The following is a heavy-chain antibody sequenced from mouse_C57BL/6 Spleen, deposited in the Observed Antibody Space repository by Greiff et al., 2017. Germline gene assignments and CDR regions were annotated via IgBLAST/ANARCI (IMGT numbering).Heavy chain of an antibody. J-gene: IGHJ4*01. D-gene: IGHD2-5*01. Sequence: EVQLQQSGPELVKPGASVKISCKASGYSFTGYYMHWVKQSSEKSLEWIGEINPSTGGTSYNQKFKGKATLTVDKSSSTAYMQLKSLTSEDSAVYYCGGAYSNSYYAMDYWGQGTSVTVSS. CDR3: GGAYSNSYYAMDY. V-gene: IGHV1-43*01. CDR1: GYSFTGYY. CDR2: INPSTGGT.